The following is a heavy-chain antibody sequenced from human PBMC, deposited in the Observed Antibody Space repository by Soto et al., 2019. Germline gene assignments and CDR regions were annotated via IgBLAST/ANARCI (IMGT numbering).Heavy chain of an antibody. D-gene: IGHD3-3*01. J-gene: IGHJ4*02. Sequence: QLQLQESGSGLVKPSQTLSLTCAVSGGSISSGGYSWSWIRQPPGKGLEWIGYIYHSGSTYYNPSPNRRVTIAVDRSKNQFSQKRCSVTAADTAVYYGAEGAIFGVGHLDYWGQGTLVTVSS. CDR1: GGSISSGGYS. CDR3: AEGAIFGVGHLDY. CDR2: IYHSGST. V-gene: IGHV4-30-2*01.